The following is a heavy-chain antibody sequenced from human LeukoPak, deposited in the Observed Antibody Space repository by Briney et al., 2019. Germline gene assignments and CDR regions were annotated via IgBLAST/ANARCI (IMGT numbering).Heavy chain of an antibody. J-gene: IGHJ4*02. CDR2: IYYSGST. V-gene: IGHV4-59*01. CDR1: GGSISSYY. D-gene: IGHD3-10*01. CDR3: ARSVGEKTPFDY. Sequence: SETLSLTCTVSGGSISSYYWSWIRQPPGKGLEWIGYIYYSGSTNYNPSLKSRVTISADTSKNQFSLKPSSVSAADTAVYYCARSVGEKTPFDYWGQGTLVTVSS.